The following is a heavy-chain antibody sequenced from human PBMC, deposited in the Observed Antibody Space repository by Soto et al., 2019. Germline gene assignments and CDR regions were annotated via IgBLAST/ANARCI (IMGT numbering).Heavy chain of an antibody. J-gene: IGHJ6*02. V-gene: IGHV3-30*18. CDR3: AKGRVRGTLSRYYYGMDV. CDR2: ISYDGSNK. D-gene: IGHD3-10*01. CDR1: GFTFSSYG. Sequence: SGGSLRLSCAASGFTFSSYGMHWFRQAPGKGLEWVAVISYDGSNKYYADSVKGGFTISRDNSKNTLHLQMNSLRAEDTAVYYCAKGRVRGTLSRYYYGMDVWGQGTTVTVSS.